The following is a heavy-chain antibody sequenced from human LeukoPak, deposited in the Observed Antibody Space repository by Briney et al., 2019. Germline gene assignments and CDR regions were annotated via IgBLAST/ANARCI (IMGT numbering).Heavy chain of an antibody. J-gene: IGHJ4*02. CDR1: GFTFTGYY. D-gene: IGHD3-22*01. CDR3: ARDYYDSSDYYYMLDY. CDR2: INPNGGGT. V-gene: IGHV1-2*02. Sequence: ASVKVSCKASGFTFTGYYMHWVRQAPGQGLEWMGWINPNGGGTNYAQKFQGRVTMTRDTSISTAYMELSSLTSDDTAVYYCARDYYDSSDYYYMLDYWGQGTLVTVSS.